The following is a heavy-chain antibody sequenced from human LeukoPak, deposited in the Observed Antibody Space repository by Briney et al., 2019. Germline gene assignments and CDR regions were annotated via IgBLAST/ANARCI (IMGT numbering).Heavy chain of an antibody. Sequence: GSVKVSCKASGYTFTSYDINWVRQATGQGLEWMGWMNPNSGNTGYAQKFQGRVTITRNTSISTAYMELSSLRSEDTAVYYCARGPPLLLWFGEAYYYGMDVWGQGTTVTVSS. J-gene: IGHJ6*02. D-gene: IGHD3-10*01. CDR1: GYTFTSYD. V-gene: IGHV1-8*03. CDR2: MNPNSGNT. CDR3: ARGPPLLLWFGEAYYYGMDV.